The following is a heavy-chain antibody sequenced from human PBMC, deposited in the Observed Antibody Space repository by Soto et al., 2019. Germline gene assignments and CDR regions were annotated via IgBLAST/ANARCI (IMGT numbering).Heavy chain of an antibody. D-gene: IGHD1-1*01. Sequence: QLQLQESGPGLVKPSETLSLTCTVSGGSISSSSYYWGWIRQPPGKGLEWIGSIYYSGSASYNPSLPMRAAISVDTSENLYDLNVSSVTAADTAVYYCARLETGTTFFAYWGQGTLVTVSS. J-gene: IGHJ4*02. CDR3: ARLETGTTFFAY. CDR2: IYYSGSA. V-gene: IGHV4-39*01. CDR1: GGSISSSSYY.